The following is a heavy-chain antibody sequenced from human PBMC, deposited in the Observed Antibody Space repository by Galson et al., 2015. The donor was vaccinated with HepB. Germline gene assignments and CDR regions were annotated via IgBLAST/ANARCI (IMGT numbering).Heavy chain of an antibody. CDR3: ARMVANDCREGH. CDR1: GFSLTTSGVC. J-gene: IGHJ4*02. CDR2: IDWDDDK. V-gene: IGHV2-70*11. Sequence: PALVKPTQTLKLTCTVSGFSLTTSGVCVGWIRQPPGKALEWLARIDWDDDKHYSTSLETRLSISKDTSKNQVVLTMTNMDREDTARYYCARMVANDCREGHWGQGIQVTVSS. D-gene: IGHD2-21*02.